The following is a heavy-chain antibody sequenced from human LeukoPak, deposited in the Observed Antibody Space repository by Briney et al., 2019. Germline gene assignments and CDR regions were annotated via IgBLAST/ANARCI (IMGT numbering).Heavy chain of an antibody. CDR1: GYTFTSYG. V-gene: IGHV1-3*01. Sequence: ASVKVSCKASGYTFTSYGISWVRQAPGQRLEWMGWINGGNGNTKYSQNFQGRVTFTRDTSASTAYMELNSLRSEDTSVYYCARAWIYYDGSGYYDYWGQGTLVTVSS. J-gene: IGHJ4*02. CDR3: ARAWIYYDGSGYYDY. CDR2: INGGNGNT. D-gene: IGHD3-22*01.